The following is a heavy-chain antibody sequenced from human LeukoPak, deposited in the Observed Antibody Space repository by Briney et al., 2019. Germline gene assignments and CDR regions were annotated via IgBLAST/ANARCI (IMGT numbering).Heavy chain of an antibody. CDR1: GYTLTALS. J-gene: IGHJ4*02. V-gene: IGHV3-NL1*01. CDR3: AKATYYYGSGSPQFLDY. CDR2: IFAGGST. Sequence: GASVKVSCRVPGYTLTALSMHWVRQAPGKGLEWVAVIFAGGSTYYADSVKGRFTISRDNSKNTLYLQMNSLRAEDTAVYYCAKATYYYGSGSPQFLDYWGQGTLVTVSS. D-gene: IGHD3-10*01.